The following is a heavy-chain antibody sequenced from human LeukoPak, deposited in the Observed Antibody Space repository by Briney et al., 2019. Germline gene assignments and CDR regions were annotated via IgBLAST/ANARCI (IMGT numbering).Heavy chain of an antibody. J-gene: IGHJ6*02. CDR1: GFTFSSYT. D-gene: IGHD3-10*01. CDR2: ISGSTNYI. Sequence: GGSLRLSCAASGFTFSSYTMNWVRQAPGKGLEWVSSISGSTNYIYYADSVKGRFIIFRDNAKNSLYLQMNGLRAEDTAVYYCARNNRGSGTSGGYGMDVWGQGTTVTVSS. CDR3: ARNNRGSGTSGGYGMDV. V-gene: IGHV3-21*01.